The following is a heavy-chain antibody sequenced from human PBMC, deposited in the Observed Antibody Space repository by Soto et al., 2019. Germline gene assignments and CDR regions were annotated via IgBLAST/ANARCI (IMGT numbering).Heavy chain of an antibody. D-gene: IGHD4-4*01. J-gene: IGHJ4*02. CDR1: GFTFGDYG. CDR3: ARGGWGSVPRRVQSDF. V-gene: IGHV3-21*01. CDR2: ITSGSAYI. Sequence: PGGSLRLSCTASGFTFGDYGMNWVRQAPGKGLEWVSCITSGSAYIYYADSVKGRFTISRDNDRNSLYLQMNSLGAEDTAVYYCARGGWGSVPRRVQSDFWGQGAPVTVSS.